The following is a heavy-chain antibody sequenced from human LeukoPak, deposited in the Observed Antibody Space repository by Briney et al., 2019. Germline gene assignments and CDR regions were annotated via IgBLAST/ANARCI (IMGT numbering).Heavy chain of an antibody. CDR2: ISSSSSTI. J-gene: IGHJ4*02. Sequence: PGGSLRLSCAASGFTFSSYSMNWVRQAPGKGLEWVSYISSSSSTIYYADSVKGRFTISRDNAKNSLCLQMNSLRAEDTAVYYCARDGGNVDTVPTNFDYWGQGTLVTVSS. D-gene: IGHD5-18*01. V-gene: IGHV3-48*01. CDR1: GFTFSSYS. CDR3: ARDGGNVDTVPTNFDY.